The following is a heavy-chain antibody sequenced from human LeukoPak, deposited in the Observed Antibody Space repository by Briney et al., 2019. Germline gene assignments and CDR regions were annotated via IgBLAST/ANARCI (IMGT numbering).Heavy chain of an antibody. Sequence: GGSLRLSCIASGLTFGSYAMSWVRQAPAKGLEWVSSISSSSSYIYYADSVKGRFTISRDNAKNSLYLQMNSLRAEDTAVYYCARDDFWSGYYKPRDYYYGMDVWGQGTTVTVSS. CDR2: ISSSSSYI. CDR3: ARDDFWSGYYKPRDYYYGMDV. D-gene: IGHD3-3*01. J-gene: IGHJ6*02. CDR1: GLTFGSYA. V-gene: IGHV3-21*01.